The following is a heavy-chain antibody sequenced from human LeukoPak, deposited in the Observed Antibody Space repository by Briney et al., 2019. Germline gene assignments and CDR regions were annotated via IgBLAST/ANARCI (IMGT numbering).Heavy chain of an antibody. CDR1: GGSISSYY. CDR3: AREASIAARPGVWFDP. Sequence: SETLSLTCTVSGGSISSYYWSWIRQPAGKGLEWIGYIYYSGSTNYNPSLKSRVTISVDTSKNQFSLKLSSVTAADTAVYYCAREASIAARPGVWFDPWGQGTLVTVSS. V-gene: IGHV4-59*01. D-gene: IGHD6-6*01. CDR2: IYYSGST. J-gene: IGHJ5*02.